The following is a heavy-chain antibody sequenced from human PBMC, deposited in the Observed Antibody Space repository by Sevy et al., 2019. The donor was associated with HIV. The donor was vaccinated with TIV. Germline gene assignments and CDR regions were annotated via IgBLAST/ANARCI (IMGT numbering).Heavy chain of an antibody. CDR3: VKERVGYISSWYYFDH. D-gene: IGHD6-13*01. V-gene: IGHV3-23*01. CDR1: GFTVNTYA. J-gene: IGHJ4*02. CDR2: INNSGGST. Sequence: GGSLRLSCAVSGFTVNTYAMSWVRQAPGKGLEWVAVINNSGGSTDYADSVRGRFSISRDNPNVYLEMNSLRVEDTAVYYCVKERVGYISSWYYFDHWGQGTLVTVSS.